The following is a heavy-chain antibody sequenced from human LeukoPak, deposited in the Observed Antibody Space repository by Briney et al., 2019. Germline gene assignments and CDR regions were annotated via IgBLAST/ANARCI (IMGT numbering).Heavy chain of an antibody. J-gene: IGHJ4*02. V-gene: IGHV3-48*02. CDR2: ISSSSSTI. D-gene: IGHD3-10*01. CDR3: AGIITAFYYGDY. Sequence: GGSLRLSCAASGFTFSSYSMNCVRQAPGKGLEWVSFISSSSSTIFYANSVKGRFTISRDNAKNSLYLQMNSLRDEDTAVYYCAGIITAFYYGDYWGQGTQVTVSS. CDR1: GFTFSSYS.